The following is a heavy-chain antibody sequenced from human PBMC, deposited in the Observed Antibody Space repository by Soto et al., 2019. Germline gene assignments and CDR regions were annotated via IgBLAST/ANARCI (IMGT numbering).Heavy chain of an antibody. CDR3: AALGGYSHYYYYGMDV. V-gene: IGHV1-69*01. D-gene: IGHD2-15*01. CDR2: IIPIFGTA. J-gene: IGHJ6*02. CDR1: GGTFSSYA. Sequence: SVKFFCKASGGTFSSYAISLVRQAPGQGLEWMGGIIPIFGTANYAQKFQGRVTITADESTSTAYMELSSLRSEDTAVYYCAALGGYSHYYYYGMDVWGQGTTVTVSS.